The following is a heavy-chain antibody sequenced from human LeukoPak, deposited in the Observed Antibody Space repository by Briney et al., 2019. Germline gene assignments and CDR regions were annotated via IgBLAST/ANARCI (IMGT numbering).Heavy chain of an antibody. Sequence: PEGSLRLSCAASGFTFSNDARIWVRQGPGKGLEWVAAISYNGGATFHADSVKGRFTISRDNSKNTLYLQMNSLRAEDTAVYYCAQLRSSHTDYWGQGTLVTVSS. CDR2: ISYNGGAT. CDR1: GFTFSNDA. J-gene: IGHJ4*02. D-gene: IGHD4-17*01. V-gene: IGHV3-23*01. CDR3: AQLRSSHTDY.